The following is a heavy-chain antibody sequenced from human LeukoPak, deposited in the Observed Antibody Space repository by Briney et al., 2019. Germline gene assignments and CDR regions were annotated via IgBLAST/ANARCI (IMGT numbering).Heavy chain of an antibody. CDR2: IRSSGSSI. CDR1: GFTFSYYE. Sequence: PGGSLRLSCAASGFTFSYYEMNWVRQAPGKGLAPVSHIRSSGSSIYYADSVKGRFTISSDNAKNSLYLQMNSLRAEDTAVYYCAREGVTSPGDYWGPGTLVTVSS. CDR3: AREGVTSPGDY. D-gene: IGHD2-21*02. V-gene: IGHV3-48*03. J-gene: IGHJ4*02.